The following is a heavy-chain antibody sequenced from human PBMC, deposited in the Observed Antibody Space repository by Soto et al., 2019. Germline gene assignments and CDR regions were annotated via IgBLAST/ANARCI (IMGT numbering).Heavy chain of an antibody. J-gene: IGHJ6*02. Sequence: ASVKVSCKASGYTFTSYGISWVRQAPGQGLEWMGWISAYNGNTNYAQKLQGRVTMTTDTSTSTAYMELRSLRSDDTAVYYCARAPGGCSGGSCPMYHYYGMDVWGQGTTVTVSS. CDR3: ARAPGGCSGGSCPMYHYYGMDV. D-gene: IGHD2-15*01. CDR2: ISAYNGNT. V-gene: IGHV1-18*01. CDR1: GYTFTSYG.